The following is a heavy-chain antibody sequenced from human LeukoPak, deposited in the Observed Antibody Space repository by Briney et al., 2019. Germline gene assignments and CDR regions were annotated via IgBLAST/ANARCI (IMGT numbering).Heavy chain of an antibody. CDR3: ARGRVYFYGSGSCYLDDAFDL. J-gene: IGHJ3*01. CDR2: ISYGGNT. CDR1: GDSISSYY. V-gene: IGHV4-59*01. D-gene: IGHD3-10*01. Sequence: WETLSLTWTVAGDSISSYYWSWIRQSPGKGLEWVGQISYGGNTKYNPSLRGRVTISADTSKFSLKLTSVTAADTAVYYCARGRVYFYGSGSCYLDDAFDLWGEGTTVTVSS.